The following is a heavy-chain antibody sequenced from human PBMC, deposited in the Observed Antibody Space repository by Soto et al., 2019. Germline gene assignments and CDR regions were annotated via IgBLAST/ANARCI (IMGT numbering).Heavy chain of an antibody. D-gene: IGHD3-10*01. CDR3: ARGFRGIRWFDP. J-gene: IGHJ5*02. Sequence: SETLSLTCAVYGGSFSGYYWSWIRQPPGKELGWIGEINHSGSTNYNPSLKSRVTISVDTSKNQFSLKLSSVTAADTAVYYCARGFRGIRWFDPWGQGTLVTVSS. CDR1: GGSFSGYY. V-gene: IGHV4-34*01. CDR2: INHSGST.